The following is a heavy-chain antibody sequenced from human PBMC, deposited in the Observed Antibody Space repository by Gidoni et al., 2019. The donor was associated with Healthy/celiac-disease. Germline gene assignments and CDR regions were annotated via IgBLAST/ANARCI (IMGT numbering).Heavy chain of an antibody. Sequence: QLQLQESGPGLVKPSETLSLTCTVSGGSISSSSYYWGWIRQPPGKGLEWIGSIYYSGSTYYNPSLKSRVTISVDTSKNQFSLKLSSVTAADTAVYYCARHNPNIPVTAGYFDYWGQGTLVTVSS. D-gene: IGHD2-8*01. CDR2: IYYSGST. J-gene: IGHJ4*02. CDR1: GGSISSSSYY. CDR3: ARHNPNIPVTAGYFDY. V-gene: IGHV4-39*01.